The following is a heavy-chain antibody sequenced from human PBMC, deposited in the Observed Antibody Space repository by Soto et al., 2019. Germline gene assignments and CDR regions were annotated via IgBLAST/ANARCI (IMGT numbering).Heavy chain of an antibody. CDR3: AGVRGYRGDDHYYYFDTDV. Sequence: KVPCKASGGTFNNYPITWVLPAPGEGLEWMGGSISIFGTANYAQKFQGRVTVSVDESTSTAYMELSSLRSEDTDVYYCAGVRGYRGDDHYYYFDTDVWGQGTTVTVSS. CDR2: SISIFGTA. J-gene: IGHJ6*02. V-gene: IGHV1-69*01. D-gene: IGHD5-12*01. CDR1: GGTFNNYP.